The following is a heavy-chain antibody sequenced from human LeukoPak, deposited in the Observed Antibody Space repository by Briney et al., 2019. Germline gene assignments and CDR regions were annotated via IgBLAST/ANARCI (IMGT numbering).Heavy chain of an antibody. Sequence: PSETLSLTCTVSGGSISSSSYYWGWIRQPPGQGLEWIGSIYYSGSTYYNPSLKSRVTISVDTSKNQFSLKLSSVTAADTAVYYCARPPVEVGGWNDVIGPDYWGQGTLVTVSS. CDR2: IYYSGST. D-gene: IGHD1-1*01. CDR1: GGSISSSSYY. J-gene: IGHJ4*02. V-gene: IGHV4-39*01. CDR3: ARPPVEVGGWNDVIGPDY.